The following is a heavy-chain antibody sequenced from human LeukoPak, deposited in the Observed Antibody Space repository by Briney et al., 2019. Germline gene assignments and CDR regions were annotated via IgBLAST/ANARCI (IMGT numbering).Heavy chain of an antibody. CDR3: ARDYGSGIVGADKTRYYYYMDV. Sequence: PSETLSLTCTVSGGSISSYYWSWIRQPPGKGLEWIGYIYYSGSTNYNPSLKSRVTISVDTSKNQFSLKLSSVTAADTAVYYCARDYGSGIVGADKTRYYYYMDVWGKGTTVTVSS. J-gene: IGHJ6*03. V-gene: IGHV4-59*01. D-gene: IGHD1-26*01. CDR1: GGSISSYY. CDR2: IYYSGST.